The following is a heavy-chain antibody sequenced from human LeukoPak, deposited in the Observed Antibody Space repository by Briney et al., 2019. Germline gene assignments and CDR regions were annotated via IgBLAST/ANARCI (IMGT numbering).Heavy chain of an antibody. J-gene: IGHJ4*02. D-gene: IGHD5-18*01. Sequence: KPSETLSLTCTVSGGSISSGGYYWSWIRQHPGKGLEWIGYIYYSGSIYYNPSLKSRVTISVETSKNQFSLRLSSVTAADTAVYYCATNVDTALAPGYWGQGTLVTVSS. CDR1: GGSISSGGYY. CDR2: IYYSGSI. CDR3: ATNVDTALAPGY. V-gene: IGHV4-31*03.